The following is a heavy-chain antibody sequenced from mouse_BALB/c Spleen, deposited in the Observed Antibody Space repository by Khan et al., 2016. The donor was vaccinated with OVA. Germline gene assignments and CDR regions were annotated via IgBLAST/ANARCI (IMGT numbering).Heavy chain of an antibody. V-gene: IGHV5-15*02. CDR1: GCTFSDYG. Sequence: EVELVESGGGLVQPGGSRKLSCAASGCTFSDYGMAWIRQGPGKGPEWITFISSLAYNFYYADTVTGRFTIARENATNTLYLAMNSLRSEDTAMYYCARGGTGGFAYWGQGTLVTVSA. CDR2: ISSLAYNF. CDR3: ARGGTGGFAY. J-gene: IGHJ3*01. D-gene: IGHD3-1*01.